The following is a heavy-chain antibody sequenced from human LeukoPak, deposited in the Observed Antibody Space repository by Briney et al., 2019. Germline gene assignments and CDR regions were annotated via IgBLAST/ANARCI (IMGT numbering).Heavy chain of an antibody. J-gene: IGHJ5*02. D-gene: IGHD3-10*01. CDR1: GGSISSYY. V-gene: IGHV4-59*01. CDR3: ARGFGLLNWFDP. CDR2: IYYSGST. Sequence: SETLSLTCTVSGGSISSYYWSWIRQPPGKGLEWIGYIYYSGSTNYNPSLKSRVTISVDTSKNQFPLKLSSVTAADTAVYYCARGFGLLNWFDPWGQGTLVTVSS.